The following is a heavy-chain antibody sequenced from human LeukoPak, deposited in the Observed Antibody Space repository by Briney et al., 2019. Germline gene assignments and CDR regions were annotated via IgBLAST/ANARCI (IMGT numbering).Heavy chain of an antibody. CDR2: INPSGGST. CDR3: ARGLGYYDSSGPLFDY. J-gene: IGHJ4*02. V-gene: IGHV1-46*01. Sequence: ASVKVSCKASGYTFTSYYMHWVRQAPGQGLEWMGIINPSGGSTSSAQKFQGRVTMTRDTSTSTVYMELSSLRSEDTAVYYCARGLGYYDSSGPLFDYWGQGTLVTVSS. CDR1: GYTFTSYY. D-gene: IGHD3-22*01.